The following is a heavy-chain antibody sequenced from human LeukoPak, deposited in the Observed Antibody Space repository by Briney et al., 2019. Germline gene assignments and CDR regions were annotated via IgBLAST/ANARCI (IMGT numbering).Heavy chain of an antibody. V-gene: IGHV4-34*01. CDR3: ARGLCSSTSCYSYYYYYGMDV. CDR1: GGSFSGYY. D-gene: IGHD2-2*02. J-gene: IGHJ6*02. CDR2: INHSGST. Sequence: PSETLSLTCAVYGGSFSGYYWSWIRQPPGKGLEWIGEINHSGSTNYNPSLKSRVTISVDTSKNQSSLKLSSVTAADTAVYYCARGLCSSTSCYSYYYYYGMDVWGQGTTVTVSS.